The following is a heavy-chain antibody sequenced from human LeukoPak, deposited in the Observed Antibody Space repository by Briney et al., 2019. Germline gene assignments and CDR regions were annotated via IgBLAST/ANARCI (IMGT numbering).Heavy chain of an antibody. Sequence: ASVKVSCKAPGYTFSSDYIHWVRQAPGQGLEWIGCTNPKSGDTRYSQTFQGRLTLTTNMYSNTAYMEFHSLRPDDTAVYYCARGAGGSSWFFSENTYFHPWGQGSLVVASS. V-gene: IGHV1-2*02. CDR2: TNPKSGDT. J-gene: IGHJ1*01. CDR1: GYTFSSDY. D-gene: IGHD6-13*01. CDR3: ARGAGGSSWFFSENTYFHP.